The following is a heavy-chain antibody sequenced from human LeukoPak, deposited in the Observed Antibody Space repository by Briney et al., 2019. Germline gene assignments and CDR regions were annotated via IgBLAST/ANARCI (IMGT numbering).Heavy chain of an antibody. V-gene: IGHV4-59*11. CDR1: GGSISSHY. J-gene: IGHJ4*02. D-gene: IGHD3-22*01. CDR2: IYDSGST. CDR3: ARQSISGSSLSYFDY. Sequence: SETLSLTCTVSGGSISSHYGSWIRQPPGKGLEWIGNIYDSGSTNYNPSLKSQVTISVDTSKNQCSLKLSSVTAADTAVYFCARQSISGSSLSYFDYWGQGTLVNVSS.